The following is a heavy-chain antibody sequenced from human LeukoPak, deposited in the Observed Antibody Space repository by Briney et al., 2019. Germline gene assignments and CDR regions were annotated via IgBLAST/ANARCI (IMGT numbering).Heavy chain of an antibody. CDR1: GGSFSGYY. CDR3: ARDRDGYNYFDY. Sequence: SETLSPTCAVYGGSFSGYYWSWIRQPPGKGLEWIGEINHSGSTNYNPSLKSRVTISVDTSKNQFSLKLSSVTAADTAVYYCARDRDGYNYFDYWGQGTLVTVSS. V-gene: IGHV4-34*01. CDR2: INHSGST. J-gene: IGHJ4*02. D-gene: IGHD5-24*01.